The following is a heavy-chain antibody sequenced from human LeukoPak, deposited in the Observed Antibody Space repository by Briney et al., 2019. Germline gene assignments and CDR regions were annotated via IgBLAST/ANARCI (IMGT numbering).Heavy chain of an antibody. CDR3: ARALSGSYYSPFDY. CDR2: IYYSGST. CDR1: GGSISSYY. J-gene: IGHJ4*02. V-gene: IGHV4-59*01. Sequence: PSETLSLTCTVSGGSISSYYWSWIRQPPGKGLEWIGYIYYSGSTNYNPSLKSRVTISVDTSKNQFSLKLSSVTAADTAVYYCARALSGSYYSPFDYWGQGALVTVSS. D-gene: IGHD1-26*01.